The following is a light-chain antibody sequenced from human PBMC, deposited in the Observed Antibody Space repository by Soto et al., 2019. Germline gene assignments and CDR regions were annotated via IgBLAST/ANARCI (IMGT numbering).Light chain of an antibody. CDR1: RSVSSN. V-gene: IGKV3-15*01. CDR2: DAS. CDR3: QQYHNWPLT. J-gene: IGKJ1*01. Sequence: EIVMTQSPATLSVSPGERATLSCWASRSVSSNLAWYHQKPGQAPRLLIYDASTRATGIPARFSGSGSGTDFTHTISRPQSEDSAVYYCQQYHNWPLTFGQGTKVEIK.